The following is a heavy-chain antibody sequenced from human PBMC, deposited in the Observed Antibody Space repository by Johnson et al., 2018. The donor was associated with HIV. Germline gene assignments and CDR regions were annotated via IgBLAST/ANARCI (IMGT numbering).Heavy chain of an antibody. CDR1: KFAFSTYA. CDR3: SSRSATL. J-gene: IGHJ3*01. V-gene: IGHV3-64*01. D-gene: IGHD1-1*01. Sequence: EVQVLESGGGVVQPGRSLRLSCVASKFAFSTYAMHWVRQAPGKGLEYVSAISVDGGTTYYANSVKGRFTISRDNSKNTLYLQMGSLRPDDMALYYCSSRSATLWGQGTMVTVSS. CDR2: ISVDGGTT.